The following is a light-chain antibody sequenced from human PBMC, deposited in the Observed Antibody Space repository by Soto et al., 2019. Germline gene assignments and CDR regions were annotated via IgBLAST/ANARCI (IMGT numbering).Light chain of an antibody. Sequence: QSVLTQSPSASASPGASVKLTCTLSSGHSTYTIAWHQQHPGKGPRYLMGLKNDGSHTKGDGIPDRFSGSSFGAERYLTISSLQSEDEADYYCQTWDTGIQVFGAGTKLTVL. CDR1: SGHSTYT. CDR3: QTWDTGIQV. V-gene: IGLV4-69*01. J-gene: IGLJ2*01. CDR2: LKNDGSH.